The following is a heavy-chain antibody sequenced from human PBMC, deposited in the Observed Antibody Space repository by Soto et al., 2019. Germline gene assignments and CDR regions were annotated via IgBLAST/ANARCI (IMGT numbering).Heavy chain of an antibody. J-gene: IGHJ6*02. V-gene: IGHV4-34*01. CDR3: ARENYYGSGSHYGMDV. CDR1: GGSFSGYY. D-gene: IGHD3-10*01. CDR2: INHSGST. Sequence: SETLSLTCAVYGGSFSGYYWSWIRQPPGKGLEWIGEINHSGSTNYSPSLKSRVTISVDTSKNQFSLKLSSVTAADTAVYYCARENYYGSGSHYGMDVWGQGTTVTVSS.